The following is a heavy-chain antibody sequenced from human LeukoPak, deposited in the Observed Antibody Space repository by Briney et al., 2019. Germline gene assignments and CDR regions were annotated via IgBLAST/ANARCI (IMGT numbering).Heavy chain of an antibody. V-gene: IGHV3-33*01. CDR3: ARGSYGLGSYGPLDY. CDR2: IWFDGGNE. J-gene: IGHJ4*02. Sequence: GRSLRLSCAASGFTFSSYGMHWVRQAPGKRLEWVAVIWFDGGNENYADSVKGRFTISRDNSRNTVYLQMNSLRVEDTAVYHCARGSYGLGSYGPLDYWGQGALVTVSS. CDR1: GFTFSSYG. D-gene: IGHD3-10*01.